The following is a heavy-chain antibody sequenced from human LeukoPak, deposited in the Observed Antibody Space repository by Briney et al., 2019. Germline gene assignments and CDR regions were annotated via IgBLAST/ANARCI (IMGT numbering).Heavy chain of an antibody. V-gene: IGHV1-18*01. CDR2: ISAYNGNT. Sequence: ASVKVSCKASGYTFTSYGISWVRQAPGQGLEWMGWISAYNGNTNYAQKPQGRVTMTTDTSTSTAYMELRSLRSDDTAVYYCARVAADIVVVVAATDDAFDIWGQGTMVTVSS. CDR1: GYTFTSYG. D-gene: IGHD2-15*01. CDR3: ARVAADIVVVVAATDDAFDI. J-gene: IGHJ3*02.